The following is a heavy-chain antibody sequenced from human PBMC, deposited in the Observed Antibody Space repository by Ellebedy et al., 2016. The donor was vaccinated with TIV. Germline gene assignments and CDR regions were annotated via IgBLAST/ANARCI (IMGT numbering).Heavy chain of an antibody. D-gene: IGHD5-18*01. CDR1: GCSISSSRYY. J-gene: IGHJ5*02. CDR3: ARLGGYTYGPPINWFDP. Sequence: PGGSLRLSCTVSGCSISSSRYYWGWLRPPPGKGLEWIGSISSSGSTYYNPSLKSRVTIAVDTSKNHFSLNLSSVTAADTGVYYCARLGGYTYGPPINWFDPWGRGTLVTVSS. V-gene: IGHV4-39*02. CDR2: ISSSGST.